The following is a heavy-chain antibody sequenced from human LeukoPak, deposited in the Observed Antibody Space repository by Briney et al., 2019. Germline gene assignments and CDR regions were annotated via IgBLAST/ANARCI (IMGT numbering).Heavy chain of an antibody. J-gene: IGHJ4*02. CDR1: GGSISSYY. D-gene: IGHD2-21*02. V-gene: IGHV4-59*01. CDR2: IYYSGST. CDR3: ARGVVVTAIHPYYFDY. Sequence: SETLSLTCTVSGGSISSYYWSWIRQPPGKGLEWIGYIYYSGSTNYNPSLKSRVAISVDTSKNQFSLKLSSVTAADTAVYYCARGVVVTAIHPYYFDYWGQGTLVTVSS.